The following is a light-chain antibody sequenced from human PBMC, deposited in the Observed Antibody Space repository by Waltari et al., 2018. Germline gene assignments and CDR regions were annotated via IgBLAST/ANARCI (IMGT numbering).Light chain of an antibody. J-gene: IGLJ3*02. CDR1: SSDVGGYNY. CDR2: DVS. CDR3: SSYTSSSTWV. V-gene: IGLV2-14*03. Sequence: QSALTQPASVSGSPGQSITISCTGTSSDVGGYNYVSWYQQHPGQAPKLMIYDVSKRPSGVSNRFSGSKSGNTASLTISGLQAEDEGDYYCSSYTSSSTWVFGGGTKLTVL.